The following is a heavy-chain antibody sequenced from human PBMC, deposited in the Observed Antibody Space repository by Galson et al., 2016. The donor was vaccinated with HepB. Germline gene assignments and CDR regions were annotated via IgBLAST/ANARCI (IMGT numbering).Heavy chain of an antibody. Sequence: SLRLSCAASGFIFSDYSMHWVRQAPGKGLEWVSYISSSSSTIYYADSVKGRFTISRDNTRDSLYLQMNSLRDEDTAVYYCARVGGAAKRHIGFLEWLRSNWFDSWGQGTLVTVSS. CDR1: GFIFSDYS. CDR3: ARVGGAAKRHIGFLEWLRSNWFDS. V-gene: IGHV3-48*02. CDR2: ISSSSSTI. J-gene: IGHJ5*01. D-gene: IGHD3-3*02.